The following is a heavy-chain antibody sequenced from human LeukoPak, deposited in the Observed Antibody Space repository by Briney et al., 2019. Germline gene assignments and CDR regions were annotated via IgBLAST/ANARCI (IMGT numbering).Heavy chain of an antibody. D-gene: IGHD3-9*01. J-gene: IGHJ6*04. CDR2: ISSNGGST. V-gene: IGHV3-64D*06. Sequence: PGGSLRLSCSASGFTFSSYAMHWVRRAPGKGLEYVSAISSNGGSTYYADSVKGRFTISRDNSKNTLYLQMSSLRAEDTAVYYCVKDLGYYDILTGYYRSGDYYYGMDVWGKGTTVTVSS. CDR1: GFTFSSYA. CDR3: VKDLGYYDILTGYYRSGDYYYGMDV.